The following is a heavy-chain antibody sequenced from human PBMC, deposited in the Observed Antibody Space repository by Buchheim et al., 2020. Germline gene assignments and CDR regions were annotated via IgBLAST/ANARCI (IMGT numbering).Heavy chain of an antibody. J-gene: IGHJ4*02. CDR2: INHSGST. Sequence: QVQLQQWGAGLLKPSETLSLTCAVYGGSFSGYYWSWIRQPPGKGLEWIGEINHSGSTNYNPSLKSRVTISVDTSKNTFSLKLSSVTAADTAVYYCARGRLSDVVVVAATDFDYWGQGTL. D-gene: IGHD2-15*01. CDR3: ARGRLSDVVVVAATDFDY. V-gene: IGHV4-34*01. CDR1: GGSFSGYY.